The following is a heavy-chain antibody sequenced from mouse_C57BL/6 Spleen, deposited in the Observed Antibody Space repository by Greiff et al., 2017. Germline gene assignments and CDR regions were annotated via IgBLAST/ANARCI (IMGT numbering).Heavy chain of an antibody. V-gene: IGHV1-64*01. Sequence: QVQLQQPGAELVKPGASVKLSCKASGYTFTSYWMHWVKQRPGQGLEWIGMIHPNSGSTNYNEKFKGKATLTVDKSTSTAYMQLSSLTSEASAVYYCARGSLAGTAQATYAMDYWGQGTSVTVSS. J-gene: IGHJ4*01. D-gene: IGHD3-2*02. CDR3: ARGSLAGTAQATYAMDY. CDR2: IHPNSGST. CDR1: GYTFTSYW.